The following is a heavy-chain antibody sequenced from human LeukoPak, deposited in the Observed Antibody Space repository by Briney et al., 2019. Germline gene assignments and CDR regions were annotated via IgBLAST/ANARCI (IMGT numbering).Heavy chain of an antibody. V-gene: IGHV3-21*01. J-gene: IGHJ4*02. D-gene: IGHD5-18*01. CDR3: AGVGDTTMVHLLHY. CDR2: ISSSSSYI. CDR1: GFTFSSYS. Sequence: GGSLRLSCAASGFTFSSYSMNWVRQAPGKGLEWVSSISSSSSYIYYADSVKGRFTISRDNAKNSLYLQMNSLRGEDTAVYYCAGVGDTTMVHLLHYWGQGTLVTVSS.